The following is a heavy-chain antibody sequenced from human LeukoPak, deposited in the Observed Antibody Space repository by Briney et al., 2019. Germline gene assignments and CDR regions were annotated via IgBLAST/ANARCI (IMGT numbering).Heavy chain of an antibody. CDR1: GVTFSSYG. V-gene: IGHV3-30*02. D-gene: IGHD5-12*01. J-gene: IGHJ4*02. Sequence: PGGSLRLSCAASGVTFSSYGMHWVRQAPGKGREWVAVIWYDGSNKYYADSVKGRFTISRDNSKNTLYLQMNSLRAEDTAVYYCGKVRDIVATNIDYWGQGTPVSVSS. CDR2: IWYDGSNK. CDR3: GKVRDIVATNIDY.